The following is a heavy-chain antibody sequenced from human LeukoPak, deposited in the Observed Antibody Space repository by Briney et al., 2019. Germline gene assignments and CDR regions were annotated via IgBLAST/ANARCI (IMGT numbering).Heavy chain of an antibody. V-gene: IGHV3-74*01. Sequence: GGSLRLSCVASGFTFSNYWMHWVRQAPGEGLVWVSRINTDGSTTTYADSVKGRFTISRDNAKNTLYLQMSSLRAEDTAVYYCVRGYSGSFLDYWGQGTLVTVSS. CDR3: VRGYSGSFLDY. CDR2: INTDGSTT. D-gene: IGHD1-26*01. J-gene: IGHJ4*02. CDR1: GFTFSNYW.